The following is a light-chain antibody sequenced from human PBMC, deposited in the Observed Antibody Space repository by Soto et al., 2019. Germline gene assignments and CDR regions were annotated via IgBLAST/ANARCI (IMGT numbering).Light chain of an antibody. V-gene: IGLV2-14*01. J-gene: IGLJ1*01. CDR1: SSDVGGYNY. CDR3: SSYTSSSTYV. CDR2: DVN. Sequence: QSVLTQPASVSGSPGQSIAISCTGTSSDVGGYNYVSWYQQRPGKAPKLMVYDVNDRPSGVSDRFSGSKSGNTASLTISGLQAEDEADYYCSSYTSSSTYVFGTGTKVTVL.